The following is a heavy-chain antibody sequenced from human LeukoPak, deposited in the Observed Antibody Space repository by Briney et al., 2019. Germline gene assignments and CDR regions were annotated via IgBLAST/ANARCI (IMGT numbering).Heavy chain of an antibody. CDR2: ISGSGGST. J-gene: IGHJ4*02. Sequence: PGGSLRLSCAASGFTFGSYAMSWVRQAPGEGLEWVSAISGSGGSTYYADSVKGRFTISRDNSKNTLYLQMNSLRAEDTAVYYCAKCSGDSYYYGSGSYGYWGQGTLVTVSS. CDR1: GFTFGSYA. CDR3: AKCSGDSYYYGSGSYGY. V-gene: IGHV3-23*01. D-gene: IGHD3-10*01.